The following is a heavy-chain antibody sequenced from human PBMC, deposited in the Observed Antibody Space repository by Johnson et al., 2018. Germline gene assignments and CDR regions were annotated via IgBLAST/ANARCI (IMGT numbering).Heavy chain of an antibody. D-gene: IGHD5-18*01. CDR2: IKSKAYGVTP. J-gene: IGHJ3*02. Sequence: VQLVQSGGGLVEPGGSVRLSCAVSGVVFTDAWMSWVRQVPGKGLEWLGHIKSKAYGVTPDYAAPVDGRFTISSEDSKNTVFLQMNGLRTEDTAVYFCTTEGYTYGHHGLDIWGQGTVVTVSS. CDR1: GVVFTDAW. V-gene: IGHV3-15*01. CDR3: TTEGYTYGHHGLDI.